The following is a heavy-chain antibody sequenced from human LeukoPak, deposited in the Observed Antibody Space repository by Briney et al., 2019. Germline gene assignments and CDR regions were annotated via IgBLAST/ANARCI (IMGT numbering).Heavy chain of an antibody. D-gene: IGHD1-1*01. V-gene: IGHV3-30-3*01. Sequence: GGSLRLSCAASEFSFNNFAMYWVRQAPGKGLEWLAVISYDGSIRYYADSVKGRFTISRDNSNNTLHLQMNSLRAEDTALYYCAREDNPLWFDPWGQGTLVTVSS. CDR1: EFSFNNFA. CDR2: ISYDGSIR. J-gene: IGHJ5*02. CDR3: AREDNPLWFDP.